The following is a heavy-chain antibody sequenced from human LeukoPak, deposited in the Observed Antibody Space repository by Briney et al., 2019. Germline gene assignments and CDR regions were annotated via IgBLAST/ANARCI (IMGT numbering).Heavy chain of an antibody. D-gene: IGHD3-10*01. CDR3: ARHSEIAGSGDDY. Sequence: SETLSLTCTVSGGSISSGGYYWSWIRQPPGKGLEWIGYIYHSGSTYYNPSLKSRVTISVDRSKNQFSLKLSSVTAADTAVYYCARHSEIAGSGDDYWGQETLVTVSS. CDR1: GGSISSGGYY. V-gene: IGHV4-30-2*01. CDR2: IYHSGST. J-gene: IGHJ4*02.